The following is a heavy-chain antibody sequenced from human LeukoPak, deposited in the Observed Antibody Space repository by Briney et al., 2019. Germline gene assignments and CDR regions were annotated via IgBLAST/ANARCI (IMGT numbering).Heavy chain of an antibody. CDR2: ISYDGSNK. D-gene: IGHD3-9*01. CDR1: GFTFSSYA. CDR3: AGLGWDGNILTGYGP. J-gene: IGHJ5*02. Sequence: PGGSLRLSCAASGFTFSSYATHWVRQAPGKGLEWVAVISYDGSNKYYADSVKGRFTISRDNSKNTLYLQMNSLRAEDTAVYYCAGLGWDGNILTGYGPWGQGTLVTVSS. V-gene: IGHV3-30-3*01.